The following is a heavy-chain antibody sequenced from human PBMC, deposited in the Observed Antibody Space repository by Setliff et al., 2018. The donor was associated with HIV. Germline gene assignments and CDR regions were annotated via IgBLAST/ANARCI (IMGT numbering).Heavy chain of an antibody. V-gene: IGHV4-30-4*08. CDR2: IYYSGST. CDR3: AKTIVVVVAATQELGWFDP. D-gene: IGHD2-15*01. Sequence: LSLSCTVSGGSISSGDYYWSWIRQPPGKGLEWIGYIYYSGSTYYNPSLKSRVTISVDTSKNQFSLKLSSVTAADTAVYYCAKTIVVVVAATQELGWFDPWGQGTLVTVSS. J-gene: IGHJ5*02. CDR1: GGSISSGDYY.